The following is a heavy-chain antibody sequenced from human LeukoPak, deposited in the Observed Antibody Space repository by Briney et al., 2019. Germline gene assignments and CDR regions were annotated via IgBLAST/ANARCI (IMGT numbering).Heavy chain of an antibody. D-gene: IGHD4-23*01. J-gene: IGHJ4*02. V-gene: IGHV3-21*01. CDR1: GFTFSSYS. Sequence: GGSLRLSCAASGFTFSSYSMNWVRQAPGKGLEWVSSISSSSSYIYYADSVKGRFTISRDSAKNSLYLQMNSLRAEDTAVYYCARDSYGGNQRGIDYWGQGTLVTVSS. CDR2: ISSSSSYI. CDR3: ARDSYGGNQRGIDY.